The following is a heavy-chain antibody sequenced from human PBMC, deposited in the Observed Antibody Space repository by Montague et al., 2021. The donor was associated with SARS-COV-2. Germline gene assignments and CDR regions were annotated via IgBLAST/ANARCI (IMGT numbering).Heavy chain of an antibody. CDR2: VYTSGRS. J-gene: IGHJ4*02. CDR3: AGDSKTSGWGYWYHGLDV. D-gene: IGHD6-19*01. Sequence: SETLSLTCGVSGGSINSYYWCWSRHPARKGLEWMGRVYTSGRSNHSPSPNSRVTISVDAYRNHLTLKLTSVTAAATAAYYCAGDSKTSGWGYWYHGLDVWGQGTLVTVSS. V-gene: IGHV4-4*07. CDR1: GGSINSYY.